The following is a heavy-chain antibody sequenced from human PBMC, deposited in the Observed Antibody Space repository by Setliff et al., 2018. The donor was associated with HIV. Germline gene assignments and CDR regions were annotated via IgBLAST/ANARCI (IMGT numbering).Heavy chain of an antibody. CDR2: IWYDGSNK. D-gene: IGHD1-26*01. V-gene: IGHV3-33*08. CDR3: ARGGGPEPESKLFDY. J-gene: IGHJ4*02. CDR1: GFNFGDYY. Sequence: GGSLRLSCAASGFNFGDYYMTWIRQAPGKGLEWVAVIWYDGSNKYYADSLKGRFTISRDNSKNTMDLQMNSLKIEDTAIYYCARGGGPEPESKLFDYWGQGTLVTVSS.